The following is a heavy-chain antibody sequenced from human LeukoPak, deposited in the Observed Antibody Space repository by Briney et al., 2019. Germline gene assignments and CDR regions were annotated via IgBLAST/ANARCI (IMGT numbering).Heavy chain of an antibody. Sequence: PSETLSLTCAVYGGSFSGSYWSWIRQSPGKGLEWIGEIIHSGSTTYNPSIKSRVTISIDTSKNQFSLKLSSVTAADTAVYYCARGGGDWNDAYQNAFDIWDQGTMGTVSS. CDR1: GGSFSGSY. D-gene: IGHD1-1*01. CDR3: ARGGGDWNDAYQNAFDI. CDR2: IIHSGST. J-gene: IGHJ3*02. V-gene: IGHV4-34*01.